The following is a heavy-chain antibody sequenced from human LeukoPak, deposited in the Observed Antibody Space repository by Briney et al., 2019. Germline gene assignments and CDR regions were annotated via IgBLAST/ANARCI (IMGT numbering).Heavy chain of an antibody. Sequence: PSETLSLTCAVYGGSFSGYYWSWIRQPPGKGLEWIGEINHSGSTNYNPSLKSRVTISVDTSKNQFSLKLSSVTAADTAVYYCARALMGLQGGEYWGQGTLVTVSS. CDR2: INHSGST. V-gene: IGHV4-34*01. D-gene: IGHD3-16*01. CDR1: GGSFSGYY. J-gene: IGHJ4*02. CDR3: ARALMGLQGGEY.